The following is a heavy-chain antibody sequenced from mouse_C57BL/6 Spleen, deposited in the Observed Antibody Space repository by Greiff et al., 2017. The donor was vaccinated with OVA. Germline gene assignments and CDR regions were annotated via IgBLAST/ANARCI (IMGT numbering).Heavy chain of an antibody. CDR3: ARPVTGYYAMDY. CDR2: IRNKANGYTT. CDR1: GFTFTDYY. D-gene: IGHD4-1*01. J-gene: IGHJ4*01. Sequence: DVKLVESGGGLVQPGGSLSLSCAASGFTFTDYYMSWVRQPPGKALEWLGFIRNKANGYTTEYSASVKGRFTISRDNSQSILYLQMNALRAEDSATYYCARPVTGYYAMDYWGQGTSVTVSS. V-gene: IGHV7-3*01.